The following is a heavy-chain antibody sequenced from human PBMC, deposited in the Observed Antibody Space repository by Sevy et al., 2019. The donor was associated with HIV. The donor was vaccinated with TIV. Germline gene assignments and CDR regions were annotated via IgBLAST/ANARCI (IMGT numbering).Heavy chain of an antibody. CDR1: GDSISNNY. V-gene: IGHV4-59*01. J-gene: IGHJ6*02. Sequence: SETLSLTCSVSGDSISNNYWSWIRQPPGKGLEWIGYIYYSGRTNYKPSLQSRVTISEDTSQNQFSLKLSSVTAADTAVYYCAKVGQSYYYAVDVRGQGTTVTVSS. CDR3: AKVGQSYYYAVDV. CDR2: IYYSGRT.